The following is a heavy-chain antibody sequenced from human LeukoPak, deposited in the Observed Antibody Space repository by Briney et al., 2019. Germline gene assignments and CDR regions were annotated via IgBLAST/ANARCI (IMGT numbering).Heavy chain of an antibody. D-gene: IGHD1-1*01. CDR1: GFTFSSYA. CDR2: ISYDGSNK. J-gene: IGHJ4*02. Sequence: GRSLRLSCAASGFTFSSYAMHWVRQAPGKGLEWVAVISYDGSNKYYADSVKGRFTISRDNSKNTLYLQMNSLRVEDTAVYYCAREGWNLSFDYWGQGTLVTVSS. CDR3: AREGWNLSFDY. V-gene: IGHV3-30-3*01.